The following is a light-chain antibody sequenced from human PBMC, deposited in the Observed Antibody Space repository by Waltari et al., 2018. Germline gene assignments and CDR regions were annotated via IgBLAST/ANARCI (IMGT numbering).Light chain of an antibody. CDR1: SPNIGAGYY. CDR2: GNN. Sequence: QSILTQPPSVSGAPGQKVTISCTGSSPNIGAGYYVQWYQQLPGAAPKLIIYGNNNRPSGVPDRFSGSKSGTSASLDITGLQTEDEADYYCQSYDSSLSDSGVFGGGTKVTVL. J-gene: IGLJ3*02. V-gene: IGLV1-40*01. CDR3: QSYDSSLSDSGV.